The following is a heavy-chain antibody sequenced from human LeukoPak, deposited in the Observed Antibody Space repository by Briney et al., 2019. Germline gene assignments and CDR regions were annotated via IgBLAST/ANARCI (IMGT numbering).Heavy chain of an antibody. CDR1: GGSISSGGYS. D-gene: IGHD1-26*01. V-gene: IGHV4-30-4*07. CDR2: ICYSGST. J-gene: IGHJ4*02. CDR3: ARGIVGATDFDY. Sequence: NPSETLSLTCAVSGGSISSGGYSWSWIRQPPGKGLEWIGYICYSGSTYYNPSLKSRVTISVDTSKNQFSLKLSSVTAADTAVYYCARGIVGATDFDYWGQGTLVTVSS.